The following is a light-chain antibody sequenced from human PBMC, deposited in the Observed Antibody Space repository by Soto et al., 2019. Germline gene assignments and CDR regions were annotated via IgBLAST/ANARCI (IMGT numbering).Light chain of an antibody. Sequence: DMTQSASTLSASVGYRVTLTCRASHNIERWMAWYQQKKGKAPSFVIHDASSLQSGVPSRFSGSGYGTEFNLTISSLQTDDFATYYCQQYNSYSRTFGQGTKVDIK. V-gene: IGKV1-5*01. J-gene: IGKJ1*01. CDR2: DAS. CDR1: HNIERW. CDR3: QQYNSYSRT.